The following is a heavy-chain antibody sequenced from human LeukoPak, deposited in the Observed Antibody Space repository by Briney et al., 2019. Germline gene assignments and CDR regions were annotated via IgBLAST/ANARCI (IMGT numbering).Heavy chain of an antibody. CDR3: AMGEYSSSEPPKFDY. CDR2: IYYSGST. CDR1: GGSISSSSYY. D-gene: IGHD6-13*01. Sequence: SETLSLTCTVSGGSISSSSYYWGWIRQPPGKGLEWIGSIYYSGSTYYNPSLKSRVTISVDTSKNQFSLKLSSVTAADTAVYYCAMGEYSSSEPPKFDYWGQGTLVTVSS. V-gene: IGHV4-39*01. J-gene: IGHJ4*02.